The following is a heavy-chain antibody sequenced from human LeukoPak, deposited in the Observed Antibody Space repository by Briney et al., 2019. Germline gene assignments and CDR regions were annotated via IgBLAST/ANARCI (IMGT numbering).Heavy chain of an antibody. CDR1: GGSISSGDYY. J-gene: IGHJ4*02. CDR2: IYYSGNT. D-gene: IGHD6-13*01. V-gene: IGHV4-31*03. Sequence: SETLSLTCTVSGGSISSGDYYWSWIRQHPGKGLEWIGYIYYSGNTYYNPSLKSRVTMSVDTSKNHFSLKLTSVTAADTAVYFCARDPQGYYYDSWGQGTLVTVSS. CDR3: ARDPQGYYYDS.